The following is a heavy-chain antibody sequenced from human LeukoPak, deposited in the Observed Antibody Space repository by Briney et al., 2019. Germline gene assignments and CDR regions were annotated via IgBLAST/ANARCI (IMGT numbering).Heavy chain of an antibody. J-gene: IGHJ4*02. V-gene: IGHV3-30*02. CDR2: IRYDGSNK. D-gene: IGHD6-13*01. CDR1: GITFSSYG. Sequence: GGSLRVSCAASGITFSSYGMHWVRQAPGKGLGWVAFIRYDGSNKYYADSVKGRFTISRDNSKNTLYLQMNSLRAEDTAVYYCATDPPQQLVRRYFDYWGQGTLVTVSS. CDR3: ATDPPQQLVRRYFDY.